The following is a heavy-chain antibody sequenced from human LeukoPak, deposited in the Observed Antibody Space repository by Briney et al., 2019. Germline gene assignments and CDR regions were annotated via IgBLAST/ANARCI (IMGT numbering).Heavy chain of an antibody. J-gene: IGHJ6*02. V-gene: IGHV3-23*01. CDR3: GRPTKYWLVRGNGVDV. CDR1: GFSFSSYA. D-gene: IGHD6-19*01. CDR2: IDAGGGDT. Sequence: GASLRLSCAASGFSFSSYAMTWVRQAPGKGLEWVSSIDAGGGDTYHSDSVKGRFTISRDNSMNTLYLQMNSLRADDTAVYYCGRPTKYWLVRGNGVDVWGQGTTVTVSS.